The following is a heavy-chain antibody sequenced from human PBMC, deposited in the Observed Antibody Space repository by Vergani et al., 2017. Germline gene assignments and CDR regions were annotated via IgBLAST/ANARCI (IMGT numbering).Heavy chain of an antibody. J-gene: IGHJ4*02. V-gene: IGHV1-46*03. CDR2: INPSGGHT. CDR3: ARGDYVILTGYRY. Sequence: QVQVVQSGAEVKKSGASVKVSCKTSGSTFSNYYMHWVRQAPGQGLEWMGIINPSGGHTNYAQKFQGRVTMTRDTSTSTVYMELSSLRSEDTAIYYCARGDYVILTGYRYRGQGTLVTVSA. CDR1: GSTFSNYY. D-gene: IGHD3-9*01.